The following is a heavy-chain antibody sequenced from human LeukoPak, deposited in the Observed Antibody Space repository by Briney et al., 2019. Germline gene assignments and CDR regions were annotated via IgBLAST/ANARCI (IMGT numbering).Heavy chain of an antibody. CDR2: IYYSGTP. Sequence: SETLSLTCAVSGGSISGYYWGWIRQPPGKGLEWIGSIYYSGTPYYNPSLETRLTISVDTSKSHFSLKLSSVTAADTAVYYCARRGVAAAATNFDYWGQGTLVTVSS. CDR1: GGSISGYY. D-gene: IGHD3-10*01. CDR3: ARRGVAAAATNFDY. V-gene: IGHV4-39*02. J-gene: IGHJ4*02.